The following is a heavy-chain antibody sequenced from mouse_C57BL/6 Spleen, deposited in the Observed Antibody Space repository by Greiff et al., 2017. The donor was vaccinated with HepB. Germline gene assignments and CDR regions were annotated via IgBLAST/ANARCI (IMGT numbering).Heavy chain of an antibody. CDR3: ARESYYGSSSLAY. CDR2: INPNNGGT. J-gene: IGHJ3*01. V-gene: IGHV1-18*01. Sequence: EVQLQQSGPELVKPGASVKIPCKASGYTFTDYNMDWVKQSHGKSLEWIGDINPNNGGTISNQKFKGKATLTVDKSSSTAYMELRSLTSEDTSVDYCARESYYGSSSLAYGGQGTRVTVSA. D-gene: IGHD1-1*01. CDR1: GYTFTDYN.